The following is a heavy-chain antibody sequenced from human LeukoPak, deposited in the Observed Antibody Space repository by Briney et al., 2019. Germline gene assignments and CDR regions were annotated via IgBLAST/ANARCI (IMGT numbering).Heavy chain of an antibody. CDR2: INHSGST. J-gene: IGHJ4*02. D-gene: IGHD3-9*01. Sequence: SETLSLTCAVYGGSFSGYYWSWIRQPPGKGLEWIGEINHSGSTNYNPSLKSRVTISVDTSKNQFSLKLSSVTAADTAVYYCARGLHYDILTGYYWDYWGQGTLVTVSS. CDR3: ARGLHYDILTGYYWDY. CDR1: GGSFSGYY. V-gene: IGHV4-34*01.